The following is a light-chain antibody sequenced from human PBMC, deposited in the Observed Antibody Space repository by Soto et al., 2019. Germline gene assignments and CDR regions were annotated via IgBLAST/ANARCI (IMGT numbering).Light chain of an antibody. V-gene: IGLV1-51*01. CDR2: DNN. J-gene: IGLJ2*01. CDR3: GSWDLRLSTVV. CDR1: SSNIENNY. Sequence: QSVLTQPPSVSAAPGQKVTISCSGSSSNIENNYVSWYQRLPGTAPKLIIYDNNKRPSGIPDRFSGAKSGTSATLDITGLQTGDEADYSCGSWDLRLSTVVFGGGTKLTVL.